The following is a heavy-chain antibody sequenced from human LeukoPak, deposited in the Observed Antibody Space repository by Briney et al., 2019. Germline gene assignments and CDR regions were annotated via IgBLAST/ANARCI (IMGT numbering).Heavy chain of an antibody. Sequence: PGGSLRLSCAASGFTFSDYYMVWIRQAPGKGLEWISYISSSTYSIYYADSVKGRFAISRDNTKNSLYLQMNSLRAEDTAVYYCAREGFDYWGQGTLVTVSS. J-gene: IGHJ4*02. V-gene: IGHV3-11*04. CDR1: GFTFSDYY. CDR2: ISSSTYSI. CDR3: AREGFDY.